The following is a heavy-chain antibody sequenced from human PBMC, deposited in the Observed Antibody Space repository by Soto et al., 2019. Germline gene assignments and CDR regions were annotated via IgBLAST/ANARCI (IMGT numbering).Heavy chain of an antibody. J-gene: IGHJ4*02. CDR2: ISGSGTST. CDR3: AKSLSALFSLGDFKY. Sequence: GGSLRRSCADPGFTFSSYAMSWVRQAPGKGLEWVAEISGSGTSTYYAPSVKGRFIISSDSSKNTLYLRMYSLRAEDTAMYYCAKSLSALFSLGDFKYWGQGALVTVSS. V-gene: IGHV3-23*01. D-gene: IGHD2-21*01. CDR1: GFTFSSYA.